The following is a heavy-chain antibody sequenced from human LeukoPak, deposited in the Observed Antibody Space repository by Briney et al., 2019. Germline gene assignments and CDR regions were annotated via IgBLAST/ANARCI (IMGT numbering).Heavy chain of an antibody. D-gene: IGHD6-13*01. CDR3: ARQIASAGTAGFDF. Sequence: PSETLSLPCTVSGGSISSYYWSWIRQPAGKGLEWIGRIYSTGSTNYNPSLKSRVTMSVDTSKNQFSLRLRSVTAADTAVYYCARQIASAGTAGFDFWGQGALVTGSS. CDR1: GGSISSYY. CDR2: IYSTGST. V-gene: IGHV4-4*07. J-gene: IGHJ4*02.